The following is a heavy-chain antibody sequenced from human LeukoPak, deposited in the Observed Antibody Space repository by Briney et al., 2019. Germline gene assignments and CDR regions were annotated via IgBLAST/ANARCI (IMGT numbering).Heavy chain of an antibody. CDR3: ARCIAASDAFDI. D-gene: IGHD6-13*01. V-gene: IGHV1-69*13. CDR2: IIPIFGTA. CDR1: GGTFSSYA. Sequence: SVKVSCKASGGTFSSYAISWVRQAPGQGLEWMGGIIPIFGTANYAQKFQGRVTITADESTSTAYMELSSLRSEDTAVYYCARCIAASDAFDIWGQGTMVTVSS. J-gene: IGHJ3*02.